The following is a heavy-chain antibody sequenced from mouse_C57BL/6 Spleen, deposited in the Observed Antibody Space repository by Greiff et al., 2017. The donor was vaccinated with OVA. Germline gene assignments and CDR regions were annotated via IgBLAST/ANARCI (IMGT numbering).Heavy chain of an antibody. CDR1: GYSITSGYY. D-gene: IGHD2-12*01. Sequence: EVQLQESGPGLVKPSQSLSLTCSVTGYSITSGYYWNWIRQFPGNKLEWMGYISYDGSNNYNPSLKNRISITRDTSKNQFFLKLNSVTTEDTATYYCAREDDIYTVYAMDYWGQGTSVTVSS. J-gene: IGHJ4*01. CDR3: AREDDIYTVYAMDY. CDR2: ISYDGSN. V-gene: IGHV3-6*01.